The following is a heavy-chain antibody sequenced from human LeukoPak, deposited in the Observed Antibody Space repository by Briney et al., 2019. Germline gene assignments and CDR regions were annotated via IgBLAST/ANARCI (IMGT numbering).Heavy chain of an antibody. D-gene: IGHD3-22*01. Sequence: GGSLRLSCAASGFTFSSYGMSWVRRAPGKGLEWVSAISGSGGSTYYADSAKGRFTISRDNSKNTLYLQMSSLRAEDTAVYYCAKDWASGYYDSSGYPSAEYFQHWGQGTLVTVSS. V-gene: IGHV3-23*01. CDR2: ISGSGGST. J-gene: IGHJ1*01. CDR3: AKDWASGYYDSSGYPSAEYFQH. CDR1: GFTFSSYG.